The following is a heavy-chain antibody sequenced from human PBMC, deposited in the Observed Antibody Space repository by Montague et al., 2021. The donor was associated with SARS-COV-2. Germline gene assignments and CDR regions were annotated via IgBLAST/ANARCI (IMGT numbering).Heavy chain of an antibody. J-gene: IGHJ4*02. CDR3: ARLTAGYCSGGSCYWGTGFDY. D-gene: IGHD2-15*01. CDR2: ISDRGNT. V-gene: IGHV4-59*11. CDR1: GDSISSHY. Sequence: SETLSLTCSVSGDSISSHYWSWIRQPPGKGLEWIGYISDRGNTKYNTSLKSPVTIPADTPKNQFSLRLSSVTAADTAVYYCARLTAGYCSGGSCYWGTGFDYWGQGTLVTVSS.